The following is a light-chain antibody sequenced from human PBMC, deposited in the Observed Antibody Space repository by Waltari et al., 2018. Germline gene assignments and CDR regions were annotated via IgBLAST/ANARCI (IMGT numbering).Light chain of an antibody. CDR2: EDN. Sequence: NSLLTQPHSASESPGQTVTISCTRTSDSIASNHVQWYQPRPGSAPTTVIFEDNQTPSGVPDRFSASIDTSSHSASLTISGLKTEDEALYYCQSYDSDEGVVFGGGTKLTVL. J-gene: IGLJ2*01. V-gene: IGLV6-57*03. CDR1: SDSIASNH. CDR3: QSYDSDEGVV.